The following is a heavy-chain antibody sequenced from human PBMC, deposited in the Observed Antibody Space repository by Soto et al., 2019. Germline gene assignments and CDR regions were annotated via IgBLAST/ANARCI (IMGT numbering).Heavy chain of an antibody. CDR3: ARHRDAFSSAFDY. CDR1: GFTVSTNY. Sequence: EVQLVETGGGLIQPGGSLRLSCAVSGFTVSTNYMSWVRQAAGKGLEWVSALYSGGSTYYADSVKGRVTIFRENSKNTPHRQMTGLRREDRDVYYCARHRDAFSSAFDYWGQGTLVTVSS. J-gene: IGHJ4*02. CDR2: LYSGGST. D-gene: IGHD3-3*02. V-gene: IGHV3-53*02.